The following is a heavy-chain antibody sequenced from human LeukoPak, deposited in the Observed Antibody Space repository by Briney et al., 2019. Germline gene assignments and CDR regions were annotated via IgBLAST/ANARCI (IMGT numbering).Heavy chain of an antibody. D-gene: IGHD1-7*01. CDR3: TRGRISRDWNYYRGGAPPISIDY. CDR2: INHGGSA. Sequence: AGTLSLTCAAYGGCFSGYCWSWIRQPPGKGLEWIAEINHGGSANYNPYLKSRATRSVDTSKNKFSLKLSTVTATDTAVYYFTRGRISRDWNYYRGGAPPISIDYWGQGTLVTVSS. V-gene: IGHV4-34*01. J-gene: IGHJ4*02. CDR1: GGCFSGYC.